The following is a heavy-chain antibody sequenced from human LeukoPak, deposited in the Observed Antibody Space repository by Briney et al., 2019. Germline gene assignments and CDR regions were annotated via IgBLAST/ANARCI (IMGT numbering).Heavy chain of an antibody. CDR1: GFTFSDYY. Sequence: KTGGSLRLSCAASGFTFSDYYMSWIRQAPGKGLEWISYISSSGSTIYYADSVKGRFTISRDNAKNSLYLQMNSLRAEDTAVYYCARGAANYYDNSGYQNWGQGTLVTVSS. V-gene: IGHV3-11*01. D-gene: IGHD3-22*01. CDR3: ARGAANYYDNSGYQN. J-gene: IGHJ4*02. CDR2: ISSSGSTI.